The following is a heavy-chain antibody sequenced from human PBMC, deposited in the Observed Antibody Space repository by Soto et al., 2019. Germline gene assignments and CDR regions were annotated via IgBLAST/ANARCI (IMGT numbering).Heavy chain of an antibody. CDR3: ARDRYSSSWYVGTFDY. CDR1: GNTFTSYS. J-gene: IGHJ4*02. CDR2: NNAGSGNT. D-gene: IGHD6-13*01. V-gene: IGHV1-3*01. Sequence: QVQLVQSGAEVKKPGASVKVSCKASGNTFTSYSVYWVRQAPGQGLEWMGWNNAGSGNTRYSQKVQDRVTITRDTSASTVYMELSSLRSEDTAVYYCARDRYSSSWYVGTFDYWGQGTLVTVSS.